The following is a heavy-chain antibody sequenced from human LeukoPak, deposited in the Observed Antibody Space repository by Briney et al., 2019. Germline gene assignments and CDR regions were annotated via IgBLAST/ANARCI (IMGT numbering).Heavy chain of an antibody. CDR3: AREGRGAAAGMDY. Sequence: PSETLSLTCTVSGRSLSSYYWSWIRQPPGKGLEWIGYIYYSGNTNYNPSLKSQVTISVDTSKNQFSLNLSSVTAADTAVYYCAREGRGAAAGMDYWGQGSLVTVSS. J-gene: IGHJ4*02. D-gene: IGHD6-13*01. CDR1: GRSLSSYY. V-gene: IGHV4-59*01. CDR2: IYYSGNT.